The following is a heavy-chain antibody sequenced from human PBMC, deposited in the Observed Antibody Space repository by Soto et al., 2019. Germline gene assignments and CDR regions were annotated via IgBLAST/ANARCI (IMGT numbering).Heavy chain of an antibody. D-gene: IGHD3-3*01. V-gene: IGHV6-1*01. Sequence: SQTLSLTCVISGDSVSSNSAAWNWIWQSPSRGLEWLGRTYYRSKWYNDYAVSVKSRITINPDTCKNQFSLQLNSVTPEDTAVYYCARTHYDFWSGYYPYYYYYYGMDVWGQGTTVTVSS. CDR1: GDSVSSNSAA. CDR3: ARTHYDFWSGYYPYYYYYYGMDV. J-gene: IGHJ6*02. CDR2: TYYRSKWYN.